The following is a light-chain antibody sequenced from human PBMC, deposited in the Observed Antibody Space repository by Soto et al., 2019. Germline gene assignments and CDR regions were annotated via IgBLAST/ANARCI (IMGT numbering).Light chain of an antibody. CDR3: QQSFSPLRA. Sequence: DIQMTQSPSSLSASVGDRITITCRASQTLNNYLTWFQQKPGKAPKVLIYAASTLQSGVPSRFSGSGTGAEFTLTISSLQPEDFATYYCQQSFSPLRAFGGGTKVDI. CDR1: QTLNNY. CDR2: AAS. J-gene: IGKJ4*01. V-gene: IGKV1-39*01.